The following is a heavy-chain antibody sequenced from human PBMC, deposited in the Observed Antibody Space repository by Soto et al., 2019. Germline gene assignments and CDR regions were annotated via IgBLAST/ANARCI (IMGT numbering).Heavy chain of an antibody. Sequence: QVQLQESGPGLVKPSETLSLTCTVSGGSISSYYWCWIRQPPGKGLEWIGYIYYSGSTNYNPTLKSRVTISVATSKNQFSLKRSSVTAADTAVYYGAGAGYYYGSGSNCDAFDIWGQGTMVTVSS. V-gene: IGHV4-59*08. CDR2: IYYSGST. D-gene: IGHD3-10*01. CDR3: AGAGYYYGSGSNCDAFDI. J-gene: IGHJ3*02. CDR1: GGSISSYY.